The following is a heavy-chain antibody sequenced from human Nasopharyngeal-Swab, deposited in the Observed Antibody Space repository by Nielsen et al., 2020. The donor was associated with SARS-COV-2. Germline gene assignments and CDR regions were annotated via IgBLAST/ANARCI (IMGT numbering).Heavy chain of an antibody. Sequence: GESLKISCAASGFTFSSYAMSWVRQAPGKGLEWVSAISGSGGSTYYADSVKGRFTISRDNSKNTLYLQMNSLRAEDTAVYYCARATEGGSGSYYKPTNYYYGMDVWGQGTTVTVSS. CDR2: ISGSGGST. J-gene: IGHJ6*02. CDR1: GFTFSSYA. CDR3: ARATEGGSGSYYKPTNYYYGMDV. V-gene: IGHV3-23*01. D-gene: IGHD3-10*01.